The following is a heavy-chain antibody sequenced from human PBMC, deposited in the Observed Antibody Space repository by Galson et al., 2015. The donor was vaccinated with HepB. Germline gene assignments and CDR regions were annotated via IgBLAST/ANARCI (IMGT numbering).Heavy chain of an antibody. CDR2: IWYDGSNK. Sequence: SLRLSCAASGFTFSSYGMHWVRQAPGKGLEWVAVIWYDGSNKYYADSVKGRFTISRDNSKNTLYLQMNSLRAEDTAVYYCARTGGPYSSGAHFDYWGQGTLVTVSS. CDR3: ARTGGPYSSGAHFDY. D-gene: IGHD6-19*01. V-gene: IGHV3-33*01. J-gene: IGHJ4*02. CDR1: GFTFSSYG.